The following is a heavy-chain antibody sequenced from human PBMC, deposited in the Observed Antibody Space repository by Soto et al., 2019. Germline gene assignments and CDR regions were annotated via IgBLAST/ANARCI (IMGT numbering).Heavy chain of an antibody. CDR3: TTLRPLGGQEGWEYYFDY. V-gene: IGHV3-15*01. CDR2: IKSKTDGGTT. CDR1: GFTFSNAW. J-gene: IGHJ4*02. D-gene: IGHD1-26*01. Sequence: PGGSLRLSCAASGFTFSNAWMSWVRQAPGKGLEWVGRIKSKTDGGTTDYAAPVKGRFTISRDDSKNTLYLQMNSLKTEDTAVYYCTTLRPLGGQEGWEYYFDYWGQGTLVTVSS.